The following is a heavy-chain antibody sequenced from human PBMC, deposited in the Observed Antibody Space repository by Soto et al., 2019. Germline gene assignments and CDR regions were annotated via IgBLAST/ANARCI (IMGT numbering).Heavy chain of an antibody. CDR1: GGSISNGDYY. J-gene: IGHJ4*02. V-gene: IGHV4-31*03. CDR3: ARIKGGAAGNFDY. Sequence: SETLSLTCTVSGGSISNGDYYWTWIRQHPVKGLEWVGYIYYSGSTYSNPSLKSRVTISVATSKNQFSLRLSSVTAADTAVYYCARIKGGAAGNFDYWGRGALVTVSS. CDR2: IYYSGST. D-gene: IGHD6-13*01.